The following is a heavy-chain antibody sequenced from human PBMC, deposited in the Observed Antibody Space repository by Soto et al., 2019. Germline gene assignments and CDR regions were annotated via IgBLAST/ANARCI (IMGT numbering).Heavy chain of an antibody. Sequence: SETLSLTCAVYGGSFSGYYWSWIRQPPGKGLEWIGEINHSGSTNYNPSLKSRVTISVDTSKNQFSLKLSSVTAADTAVYYCARMEYCSGGSCYSLDAFDIWGQGTMVTVSS. CDR2: INHSGST. J-gene: IGHJ3*02. V-gene: IGHV4-34*01. CDR3: ARMEYCSGGSCYSLDAFDI. D-gene: IGHD2-15*01. CDR1: GGSFSGYY.